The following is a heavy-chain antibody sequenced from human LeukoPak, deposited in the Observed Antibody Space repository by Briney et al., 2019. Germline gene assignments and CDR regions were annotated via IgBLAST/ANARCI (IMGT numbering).Heavy chain of an antibody. D-gene: IGHD6-13*01. V-gene: IGHV3-21*01. J-gene: IGHJ4*02. CDR2: ISSSSSYI. CDR3: ARGRSSPGVYYFDY. Sequence: GGSLRLSCAASGFTFSSYSMNWVRQAPGKGLEWVSSISSSSSYIYYADSVKGRFTISRDNAKNSLYLQMNSLRAEDTAVYYCARGRSSPGVYYFDYWGQGTLVTVSS. CDR1: GFTFSSYS.